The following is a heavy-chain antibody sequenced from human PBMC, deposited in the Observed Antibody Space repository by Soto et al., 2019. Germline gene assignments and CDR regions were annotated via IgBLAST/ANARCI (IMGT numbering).Heavy chain of an antibody. J-gene: IGHJ6*02. Sequence: DVQLVESGGAVVQPGESLRLSCEVSGFTFSMYSMTWVRQAPGKGLEWVAKIPQEGGDGHYADSVKGRFTISRDNAKNSDFLQMNNLRAADTAVYYCARDQLILPAHDFFYGSDVWGQGATVTVS. CDR1: GFTFSMYS. CDR2: IPQEGGDG. CDR3: ARDQLILPAHDFFYGSDV. V-gene: IGHV3-7*03. D-gene: IGHD2-21*02.